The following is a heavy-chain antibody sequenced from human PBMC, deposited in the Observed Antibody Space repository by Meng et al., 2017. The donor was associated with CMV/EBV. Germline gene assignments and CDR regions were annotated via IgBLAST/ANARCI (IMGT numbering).Heavy chain of an antibody. V-gene: IGHV4-59*01. J-gene: IGHJ6*02. CDR3: ARYAGATFAYYYYGMDV. CDR2: IYYSGST. D-gene: IGHD1-26*01. CDR1: GGSISSYY. Sequence: SETLSLTCTVSGGSISSYYWSWIRQPPGKGLEWIGYIYYSGSTNYNPSLKSRVTISVDTSKNQFSLKLSSVTAADTAVYYCARYAGATFAYYYYGMDVWGQGTMVTVSS.